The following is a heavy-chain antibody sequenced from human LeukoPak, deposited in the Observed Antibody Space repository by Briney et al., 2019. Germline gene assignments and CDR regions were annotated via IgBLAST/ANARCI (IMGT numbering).Heavy chain of an antibody. CDR1: GFTFSSYE. V-gene: IGHV3-48*03. J-gene: IGHJ4*02. D-gene: IGHD6-13*01. CDR3: ARALPSSWYFFDY. CDR2: ISSQSSSI. Sequence: GGSPRLSCAASGFTFSSYEMNWVRQAPGKGLEWISYISSQSSSIHYADSVKGRFTISRDNAKNSLYLQMNSLRGGDTAVYYCARALPSSWYFFDYWGQGTLVTVSS.